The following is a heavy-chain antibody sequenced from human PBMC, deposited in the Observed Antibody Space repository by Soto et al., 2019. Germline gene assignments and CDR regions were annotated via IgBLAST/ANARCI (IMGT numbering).Heavy chain of an antibody. CDR3: ARATRSEWELLRVYFDY. CDR1: GFTFSSYA. J-gene: IGHJ4*02. V-gene: IGHV3-30*04. CDR2: ISYDGSNK. D-gene: IGHD1-26*01. Sequence: GGSLRLSCAASGFTFSSYAMHWVRQAPGKGLEWVAVISYDGSNKYYADSVKGRFTISRDNSKNTLYLQMNSLRAEDTAVYYCARATRSEWELLRVYFDYWGQGTLVTVSS.